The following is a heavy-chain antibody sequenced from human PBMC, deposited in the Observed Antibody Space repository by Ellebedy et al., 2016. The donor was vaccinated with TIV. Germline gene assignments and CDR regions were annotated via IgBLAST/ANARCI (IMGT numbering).Heavy chain of an antibody. CDR3: AGAMDGTFFWED. D-gene: IGHD5-18*01. V-gene: IGHV3-11*06. CDR1: GITFSDYY. J-gene: IGHJ4*02. CDR2: ISGSSIHT. Sequence: GGSLRLSCVASGITFSDYYMSWIRQAPGKGLEWVSYISGSSIHTNYADSVKGRFTVSRDNAKNSLYLQMNSLRAEDTAVYYCAGAMDGTFFWEDWGQGTLVTVSS.